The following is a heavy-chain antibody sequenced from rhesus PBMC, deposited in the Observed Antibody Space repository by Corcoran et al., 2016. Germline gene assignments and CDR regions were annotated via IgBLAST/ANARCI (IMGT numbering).Heavy chain of an antibody. Sequence: QVQLQESGPGVVKPSETLSLTCAVSGGSISDSYRWSWIRQPPGKGLEWIGYNYGSSTSTNYNPSLKSRFTISKDTSKIPFSLKLGSVTAADTAVYYCARDGEYSNYVRYWYFDLWGPGTPITISS. CDR3: ARDGEYSNYVRYWYFDL. CDR2: NYGSSTST. CDR1: GGSISDSYR. V-gene: IGHV4S10*01. D-gene: IGHD4-23*01. J-gene: IGHJ2*01.